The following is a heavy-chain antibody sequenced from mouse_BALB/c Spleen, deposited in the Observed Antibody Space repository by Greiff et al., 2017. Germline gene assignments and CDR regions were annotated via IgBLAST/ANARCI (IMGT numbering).Heavy chain of an antibody. Sequence: EVQLQQSGPELVKPGASVKIPCKASGYTFTDYNMDWVKQSHGKSLEWIGDINPNNGGTIYNQKFKGKATLTVDKSSSTAYMELRSLTSEDTAVYYCARSGITTANYAMDYWGQGTSVTVSS. CDR2: INPNNGGT. J-gene: IGHJ4*01. CDR3: ARSGITTANYAMDY. V-gene: IGHV1-18*01. D-gene: IGHD1-2*01. CDR1: GYTFTDYN.